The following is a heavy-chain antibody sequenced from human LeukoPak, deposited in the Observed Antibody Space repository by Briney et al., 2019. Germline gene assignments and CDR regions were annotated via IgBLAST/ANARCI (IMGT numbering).Heavy chain of an antibody. Sequence: GGSLRLSCAASGFTFSIYWMSWVRQAPGKGLEWVANIKQDGSEKNYVDSVKGRFTISRDNAKNSLYLQMNNLRAEDTAVYYCAREGQWLGFDYWGQGTLVTVSS. CDR3: AREGQWLGFDY. CDR2: IKQDGSEK. V-gene: IGHV3-7*01. CDR1: GFTFSIYW. J-gene: IGHJ4*02. D-gene: IGHD6-19*01.